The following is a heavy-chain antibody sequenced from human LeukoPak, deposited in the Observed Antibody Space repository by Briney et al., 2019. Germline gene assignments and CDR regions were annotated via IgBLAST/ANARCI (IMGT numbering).Heavy chain of an antibody. CDR1: GFTFSNAW. Sequence: GAPGLSCAASGFTFSNAWMSWVRQAPGKGLEWVGRIKSKTDGGTTDYAAPVKGGFTISRDDSKNTLYLQMNSLKTEDTAVYYCTTDIRGGAFDIWGQGTMVTVSS. J-gene: IGHJ3*02. V-gene: IGHV3-15*01. CDR2: IKSKTDGGTT. D-gene: IGHD2-2*02. CDR3: TTDIRGGAFDI.